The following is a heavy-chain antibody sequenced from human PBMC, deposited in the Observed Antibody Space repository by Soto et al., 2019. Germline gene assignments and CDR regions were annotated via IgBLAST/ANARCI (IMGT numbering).Heavy chain of an antibody. CDR3: AKGVGRDCTNGVCYIPYH. V-gene: IGHV3-30*18. CDR1: GFTFSSYG. Sequence: QVQLVESGGGVVQPGRSLRLSCAASGFTFSSYGMHWVRQAPGKGLEWVAVISYDGSNKYYADSVKGRFTISRDNSKNTLYLQMNSLRAEDTAVYYCAKGVGRDCTNGVCYIPYHWGQGTLVTVSS. CDR2: ISYDGSNK. D-gene: IGHD2-8*01. J-gene: IGHJ4*02.